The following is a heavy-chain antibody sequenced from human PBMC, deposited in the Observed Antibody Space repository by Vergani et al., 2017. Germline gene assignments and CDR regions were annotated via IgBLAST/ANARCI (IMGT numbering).Heavy chain of an antibody. J-gene: IGHJ5*02. CDR2: IYTSGST. CDR1: GGPISSGSYY. CDR3: ARDSTWFDP. D-gene: IGHD3-3*02. Sequence: QVQLQESGPGLVKPSQTLSLTCTVSGGPISSGSYYWSWIRQPAGKGLEWIGRIYTSGSTNYNPSLKSRVTMSVDTSKNQFSLKLSSVTAADTAVYYCARDSTWFDPWGQGTLVTVSS. V-gene: IGHV4-61*02.